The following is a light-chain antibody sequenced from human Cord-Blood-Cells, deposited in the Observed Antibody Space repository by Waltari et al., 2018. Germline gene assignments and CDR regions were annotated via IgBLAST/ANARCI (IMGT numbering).Light chain of an antibody. CDR3: HQRSNWPPAIT. J-gene: IGKJ5*01. Sequence: EIVLTQSPATLSLSPGERATLSCRASQSVSSYLAWYQQKPGQAPRLLIYDASNRATGIPARFSGSGSGTDFTLTISSREPEDFAVYYCHQRSNWPPAITFGQGTRLEIK. CDR1: QSVSSY. V-gene: IGKV3-11*01. CDR2: DAS.